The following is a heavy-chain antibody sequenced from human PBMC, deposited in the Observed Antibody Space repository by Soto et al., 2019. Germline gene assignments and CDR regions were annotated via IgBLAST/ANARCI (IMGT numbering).Heavy chain of an antibody. J-gene: IGHJ4*02. CDR3: VRDRGYTGYDLEY. V-gene: IGHV3-64*04. CDR2: INSNRGST. CDR1: GFTLSSYS. D-gene: IGHD5-12*01. Sequence: GGSLRLSCSASGFTLSSYSMHWVRQAPGKGLEYVSAINSNRGSTYYADSVRGRFTISRDNAKNTLYLQMNSLRDEDTAVYYCVRDRGYTGYDLEYWGQGTLVTVSS.